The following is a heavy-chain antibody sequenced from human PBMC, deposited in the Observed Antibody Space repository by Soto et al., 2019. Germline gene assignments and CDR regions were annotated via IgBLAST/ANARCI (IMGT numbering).Heavy chain of an antibody. CDR3: ARGRSTSRY. J-gene: IGHJ4*02. Sequence: SETLSLTCAVYGGSFSGYYWSWIRQPPGKGLEWIGYIYYSGSTTYNPSLQSRVSISVDTPKSQFSLKLTSVTTADTAVYYCARGRSTSRYWGQGTLVTVSS. CDR1: GGSFSGYY. D-gene: IGHD2-8*01. CDR2: IYYSGST. V-gene: IGHV4-59*01.